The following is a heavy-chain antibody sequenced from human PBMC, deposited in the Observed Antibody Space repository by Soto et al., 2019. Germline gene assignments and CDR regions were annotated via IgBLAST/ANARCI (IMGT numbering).Heavy chain of an antibody. V-gene: IGHV3-23*01. Sequence: PGGSLRLSCAASGFTFSSYAMHWVRQAPGKGLEWVSAISGSGITTYYADSVKGRFTISRDNSKNTLYLQMNSLRAEDTAVYYCAKDRGYSYGYDAFDIWGQGTMVTVS. D-gene: IGHD5-18*01. CDR3: AKDRGYSYGYDAFDI. J-gene: IGHJ3*02. CDR1: GFTFSSYA. CDR2: ISGSGITT.